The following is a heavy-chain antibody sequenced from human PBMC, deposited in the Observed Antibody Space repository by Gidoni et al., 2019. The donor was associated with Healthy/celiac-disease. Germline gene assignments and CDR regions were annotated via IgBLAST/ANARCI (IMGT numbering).Heavy chain of an antibody. CDR1: GFTFSSYG. Sequence: QVQLVESGGGVVQPGGSLRLSCAASGFTFSSYGMHWVRQAPGKGLEWVAVISYDGSNKYYADSVKGRFTISRDNSKNTLYLQMNSLRAEDTAVYYCARDGVGFDYWGQGTLVTVSS. D-gene: IGHD2-8*01. V-gene: IGHV3-30*03. CDR3: ARDGVGFDY. J-gene: IGHJ4*02. CDR2: ISYDGSNK.